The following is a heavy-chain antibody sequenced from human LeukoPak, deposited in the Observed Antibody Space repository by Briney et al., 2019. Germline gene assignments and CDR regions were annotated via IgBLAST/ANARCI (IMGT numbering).Heavy chain of an antibody. J-gene: IGHJ1*01. CDR1: GYTFTGYY. V-gene: IGHV1-46*01. Sequence: ASVKVSCKASGYTFTGYYMHWVRQAPGQGLEWMGIINPSGGSTSYAQKFQGRVTMTRDMSTSTVYMELSSLRSEDTAVYYCARDFGPRKYRLQHWGQGTLVTVSS. D-gene: IGHD3-10*01. CDR3: ARDFGPRKYRLQH. CDR2: INPSGGST.